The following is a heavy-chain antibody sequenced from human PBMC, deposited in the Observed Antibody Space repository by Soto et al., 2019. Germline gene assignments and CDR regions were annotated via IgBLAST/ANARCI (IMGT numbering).Heavy chain of an antibody. CDR1: VGSFSGYY. J-gene: IGHJ5*02. D-gene: IGHD3-10*01. CDR3: GEVRGSNWFDP. Sequence: QVQLQQWGAGLLKPSETLSLTCAVYVGSFSGYYWSWIRQPPGKGLEWIGDINHSGSTNYNPSLKSRVTISVDTSKNQVSLKLSSVTAADTAVYYCGEVRGSNWFDPWGQGILVTVSS. CDR2: INHSGST. V-gene: IGHV4-34*01.